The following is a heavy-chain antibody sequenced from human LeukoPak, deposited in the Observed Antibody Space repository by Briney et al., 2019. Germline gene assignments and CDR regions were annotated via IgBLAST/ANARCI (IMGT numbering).Heavy chain of an antibody. CDR2: MNPNSGNT. CDR1: GYTFTSCD. J-gene: IGHJ4*02. D-gene: IGHD2-2*02. CDR3: ARATRDCSSASCYNY. V-gene: IGHV1-8*01. Sequence: ASVKVSCKASGYTFTSCDINWVRQATGQGLEWMGWMNPNSGNTGYGQSFQGRITMTRDISIGTAYMELSSLGSEDTAVYYCARATRDCSSASCYNYWGQGTLVTVSS.